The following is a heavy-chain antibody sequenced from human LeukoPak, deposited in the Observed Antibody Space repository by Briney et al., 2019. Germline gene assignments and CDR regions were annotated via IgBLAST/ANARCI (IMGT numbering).Heavy chain of an antibody. CDR1: GFTFTNYY. Sequence: ASVKVSCKASGFTFTNYYMHWVRQAPGQGLEWMGIINPSGSSTSYAQKFQGRVTMTRDMSTSTVYMELSSLRSEDTAVYYCAVLIVGATQRNFDYWGQGTLVTVSS. D-gene: IGHD1-26*01. J-gene: IGHJ4*02. V-gene: IGHV1-46*01. CDR3: AVLIVGATQRNFDY. CDR2: INPSGSST.